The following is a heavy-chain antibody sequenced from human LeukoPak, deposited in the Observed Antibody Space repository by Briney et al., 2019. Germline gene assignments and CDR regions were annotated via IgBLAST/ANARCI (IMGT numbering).Heavy chain of an antibody. Sequence: SVEVSCKASGGTFSSYAISWVRQAPGQGLEWMGGIIPIFGTANYAQKFQGRVTITADESTSTAYMELSSLRSEDTAVYYCARVAGERWLREDAFDIWGQGTMVTVSS. V-gene: IGHV1-69*13. J-gene: IGHJ3*02. CDR2: IIPIFGTA. D-gene: IGHD5-12*01. CDR1: GGTFSSYA. CDR3: ARVAGERWLREDAFDI.